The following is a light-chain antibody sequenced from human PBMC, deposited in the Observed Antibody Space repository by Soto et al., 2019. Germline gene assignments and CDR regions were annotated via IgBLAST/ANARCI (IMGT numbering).Light chain of an antibody. CDR2: GVD. J-gene: IGLJ3*02. V-gene: IGLV2-14*03. CDR1: SSDVGGSDY. CDR3: SSHGPSSTPWM. Sequence: QSALTQPASVSGSPGQPITFSCTGTSSDVGGSDYVSWYQHHPGKAPKLMIYGVDNRPSGISNRFSGSKSGNTASLTISALQAEDEADYYCSSHGPSSTPWMFGGGTKLTVL.